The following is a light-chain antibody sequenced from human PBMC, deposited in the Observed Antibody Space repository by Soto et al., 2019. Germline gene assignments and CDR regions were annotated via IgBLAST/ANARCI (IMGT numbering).Light chain of an antibody. CDR2: DAS. V-gene: IGKV1-5*01. Sequence: DIQMTQSPSTLSASVGDRVTITCRASQSISSWLAWYQQKPGKAPKLLIYDASSLESGVPSRFSGSGSWTEFTLTISILQPDDFATYYCQQYNSYWTFGQGTKVDI. CDR1: QSISSW. J-gene: IGKJ1*01. CDR3: QQYNSYWT.